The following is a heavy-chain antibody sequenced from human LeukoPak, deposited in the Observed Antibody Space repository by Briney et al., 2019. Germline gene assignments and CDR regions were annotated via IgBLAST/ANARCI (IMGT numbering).Heavy chain of an antibody. V-gene: IGHV3-7*01. Sequence: QSGGSLRLSCAASGFTFSSYWMSWVRQAPGKGLEWVANIKQDGSEKYYVDSVKGRFTISRDNAKNSLYLQMNSLRAEDTAVYYCARDRSVSSWYYYNRESYYYGMDVWGQGTTVTVSS. CDR2: IKQDGSEK. D-gene: IGHD6-13*01. J-gene: IGHJ6*02. CDR3: ARDRSVSSWYYYNRESYYYGMDV. CDR1: GFTFSSYW.